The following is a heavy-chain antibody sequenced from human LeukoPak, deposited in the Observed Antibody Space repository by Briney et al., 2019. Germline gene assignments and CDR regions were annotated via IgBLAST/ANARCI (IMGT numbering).Heavy chain of an antibody. CDR2: ISGSGGST. Sequence: GGSLRLSCAASGFTFSSYAMSWVRQAPGKGLEWVSAISGSGGSTYYADSVKGRFTISRDNSKNTLYLQMNSLRAEDTAVYYCVKDSDIVVVPAAMWYWGQGTLVTVSS. V-gene: IGHV3-23*01. CDR1: GFTFSSYA. CDR3: VKDSDIVVVPAAMWY. D-gene: IGHD2-2*01. J-gene: IGHJ4*02.